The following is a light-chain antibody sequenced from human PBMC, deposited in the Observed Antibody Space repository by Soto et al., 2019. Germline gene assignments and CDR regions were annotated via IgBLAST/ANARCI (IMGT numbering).Light chain of an antibody. CDR2: DAS. V-gene: IGKV3-11*01. CDR3: QQRSSWPPGFT. Sequence: EIVLTQSPVTLSLSPGERATLSCRASQSVSSYLAWYQQKPGQPPRLLIYDASNRATGIPARFSGSGSGTDFTLTVSRLEPDDFAVYYCQQRSSWPPGFTFGPGTKVDFK. J-gene: IGKJ3*01. CDR1: QSVSSY.